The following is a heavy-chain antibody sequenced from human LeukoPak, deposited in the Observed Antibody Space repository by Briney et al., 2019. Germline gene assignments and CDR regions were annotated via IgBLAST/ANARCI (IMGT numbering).Heavy chain of an antibody. Sequence: GGSLRLSCAASGFTLSNYWMSWVRQAPGKGLEWVANINQDGSEKYYVDSVKGRFAISRDNAKNSLYLQMNSLRAEDTAVYYCARYGNGAWLAHYSFDIWGQGTMVTVSS. CDR2: INQDGSEK. J-gene: IGHJ3*02. CDR1: GFTLSNYW. D-gene: IGHD6-19*01. V-gene: IGHV3-7*01. CDR3: ARYGNGAWLAHYSFDI.